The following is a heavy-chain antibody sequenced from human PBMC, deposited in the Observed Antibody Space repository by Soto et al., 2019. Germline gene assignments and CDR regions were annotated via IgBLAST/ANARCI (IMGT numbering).Heavy chain of an antibody. Sequence: SETLSLTCTVSGGSISSGGYYWSWIRQHPGKGLEWIGYIYYSGSTYYNPPLKSRVTISVDTSKNQFSLKLSSVTAADTAVYYCAREGQAAAGAYNWFDPWGQGILVTVSS. CDR1: GGSISSGGYY. CDR3: AREGQAAAGAYNWFDP. J-gene: IGHJ5*02. V-gene: IGHV4-31*03. CDR2: IYYSGST. D-gene: IGHD6-13*01.